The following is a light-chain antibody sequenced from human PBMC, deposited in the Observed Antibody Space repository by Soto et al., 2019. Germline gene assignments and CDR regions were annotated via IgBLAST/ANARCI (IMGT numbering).Light chain of an antibody. CDR1: QSRLHSNGYNY. Sequence: DIVMTQSPLSLPVTPGEPASVSCRSSQSRLHSNGYNYLDWYLQKPGQSPQLLIYLGSNRASGVSVRFSGSGSCTDFTLKSSRVEAEDVWVYYCRQSLQTPQTFGQGTKVEIK. CDR2: LGS. J-gene: IGKJ1*01. V-gene: IGKV2-28*01. CDR3: RQSLQTPQT.